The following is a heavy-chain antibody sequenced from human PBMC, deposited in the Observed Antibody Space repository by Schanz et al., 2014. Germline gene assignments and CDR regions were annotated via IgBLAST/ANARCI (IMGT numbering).Heavy chain of an antibody. J-gene: IGHJ3*02. D-gene: IGHD3-22*01. CDR3: ARGKYYDSPYTFDI. V-gene: IGHV4-30-2*01. CDR2: IYHSGSS. CDR1: GVFIDNDYS. Sequence: QLQLRESDSGLVKPSQTLSLTCSVSGVFIDNDYSWTWIRQPPGKGLEWVGYIYHSGSSYYNPSRRSRISRPVARSKNQFPMKRNSVTAADTAVYYCARGKYYDSPYTFDIWGQGTMVTVS.